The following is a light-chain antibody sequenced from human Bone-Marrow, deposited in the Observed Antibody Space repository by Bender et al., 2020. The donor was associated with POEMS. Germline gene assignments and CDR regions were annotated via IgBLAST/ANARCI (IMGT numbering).Light chain of an antibody. CDR1: NSDVGTYDL. CDR3: YSYAGGLTYVV. J-gene: IGLJ2*01. V-gene: IGLV2-23*02. Sequence: QSALTQPASVSGSPGQSITISCTGTNSDVGTYDLVSWYQQHPGKAPKVLIFDVTNRPSGISNRFSGSKSGNTASLTISGLQAEDEADYYCYSYAGGLTYVVFGGGTKLSVL. CDR2: DVT.